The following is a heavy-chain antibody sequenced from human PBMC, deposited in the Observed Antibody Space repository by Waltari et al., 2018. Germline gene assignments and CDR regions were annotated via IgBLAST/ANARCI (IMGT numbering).Heavy chain of an antibody. CDR3: TKDLQPGGADV. J-gene: IGHJ6*02. D-gene: IGHD3-16*01. CDR2: IHWNSDRI. CDR1: GFSSNAYA. Sequence: EVQLVESGGGLVQPGRSLRLSCAASGFSSNAYAMHWVRQAPGKGLEWVSGIHWNSDRIDYADSVKGRFTVSRDNAKNSLYLQMNSLRPEDSALYYCTKDLQPGGADVWGQGTTVTVSS. V-gene: IGHV3-9*02.